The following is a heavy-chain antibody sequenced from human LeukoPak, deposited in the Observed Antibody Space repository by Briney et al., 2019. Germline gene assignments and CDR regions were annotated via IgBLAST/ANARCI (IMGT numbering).Heavy chain of an antibody. CDR1: GFIFSSYA. V-gene: IGHV3-23*01. D-gene: IGHD1-26*01. Sequence: GGSLRLSCAASGFIFSSYAMNWVRQAPGKGLEWVSAISGSGGSTYYADSVKGRFTISRDSSKNTLYLQMNSLRAEDTAIYYCARVFGGTYGGDYWGQGTLVTVSS. CDR2: ISGSGGST. J-gene: IGHJ4*02. CDR3: ARVFGGTYGGDY.